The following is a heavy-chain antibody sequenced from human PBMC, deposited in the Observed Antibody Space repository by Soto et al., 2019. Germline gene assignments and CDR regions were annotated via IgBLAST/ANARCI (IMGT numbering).Heavy chain of an antibody. CDR2: IYYSGNT. Sequence: QAPLRESGPGLVKPSETLSLTCTVSGDSMSPFYWNWIRQSPVKGLEWIGYIYYSGNTNYNPSLKSRVAIAVDTSRNQFYLKLSAVTAADTAVSYCARGVYDYWSGYYAGSGLDVWGQGTTVIVSS. J-gene: IGHJ6*02. CDR3: ARGVYDYWSGYYAGSGLDV. CDR1: GDSMSPFY. D-gene: IGHD3-3*01. V-gene: IGHV4-59*13.